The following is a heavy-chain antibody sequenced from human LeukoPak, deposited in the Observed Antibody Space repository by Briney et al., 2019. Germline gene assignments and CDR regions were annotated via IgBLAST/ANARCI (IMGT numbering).Heavy chain of an antibody. J-gene: IGHJ5*01. D-gene: IGHD1-1*01. CDR1: GYTFTSYY. CDR3: ARDNADGNDAARNWFDP. V-gene: IGHV1-46*01. Sequence: ASVKVSCKASGYTFTSYYMHWVRQAPGQGLEWMGIINPSGGSTSYAQKFQGRVTMTRDTSTSTVYMELSSLRSEDTAVYYCARDNADGNDAARNWFDPWGQGTTVTVSS. CDR2: INPSGGST.